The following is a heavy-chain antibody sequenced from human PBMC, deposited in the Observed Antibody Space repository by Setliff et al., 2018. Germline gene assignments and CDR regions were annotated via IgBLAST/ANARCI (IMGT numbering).Heavy chain of an antibody. CDR3: ARQARGYYYDSSGYYRASPGYYYMDV. CDR1: GYSFTSYW. CDR2: IYPGDSDT. D-gene: IGHD3-22*01. Sequence: GESLKISCNGSGYSFTSYWIGWVRQMPGKGLEWMGIIYPGDSDTRYSPSFQGQVTISADKSISTAYLQWSSLKASDTAMYYCARQARGYYYDSSGYYRASPGYYYMDVWGKGTTVTVSS. J-gene: IGHJ6*03. V-gene: IGHV5-51*01.